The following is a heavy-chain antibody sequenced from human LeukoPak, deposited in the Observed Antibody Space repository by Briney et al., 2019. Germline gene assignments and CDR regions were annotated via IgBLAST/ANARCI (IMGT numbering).Heavy chain of an antibody. CDR1: GFTFSSYS. D-gene: IGHD6-6*01. CDR2: ISSSSSYI. V-gene: IGHV3-21*01. J-gene: IGHJ4*02. Sequence: GGSLRLSCTASGFTFSSYSMNWIRQAPGKGLEWVSSISSSSSYIYYADSVKGRFTISRDNAKNSLYLRMNSLRAEDTAVYYCAREIAARGFDYWGQGTLVTVSS. CDR3: AREIAARGFDY.